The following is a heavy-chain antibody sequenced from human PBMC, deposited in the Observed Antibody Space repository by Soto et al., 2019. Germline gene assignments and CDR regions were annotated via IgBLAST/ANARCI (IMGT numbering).Heavy chain of an antibody. CDR2: INTYNANT. CDR3: ASDLAISGYDC. V-gene: IGHV1-18*01. J-gene: IGHJ4*02. Sequence: QVQLVQSGAEVKKPGASVKVSCKAPGYTFTSYGIIWVRQAPGQGLEWMGWINTYNANTDYAQKIQGRITMTTDTSQSTGSIELRSLRSDDTAVYYCASDLAISGYDCWGQGSMVTVSS. CDR1: GYTFTSYG. D-gene: IGHD5-12*01.